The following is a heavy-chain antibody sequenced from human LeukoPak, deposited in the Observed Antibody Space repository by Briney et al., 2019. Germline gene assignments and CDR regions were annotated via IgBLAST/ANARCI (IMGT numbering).Heavy chain of an antibody. CDR1: GFTVSSYS. V-gene: IGHV3-48*01. CDR2: ISSGSRAV. CDR3: ARDPPPANPAFDI. Sequence: GGSLRLSCVASGFTVSSYSMNWVRQAPGKGLEWVSYISSGSRAVSYADSAKGRFTISRDNAKNSLYLQMNSLRADDTAVYYCARDPPPANPAFDIWGQGTMVTVSS. D-gene: IGHD4/OR15-4a*01. J-gene: IGHJ3*02.